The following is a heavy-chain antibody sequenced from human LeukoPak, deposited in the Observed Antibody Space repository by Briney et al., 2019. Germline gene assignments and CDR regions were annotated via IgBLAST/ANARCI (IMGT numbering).Heavy chain of an antibody. CDR3: ARSTSCYDSSGRLHYFDY. CDR1: GGTFSSYA. Sequence: PGASVKVSCKASGGTFSSYAISWVRQAPGQGLEWMGGIIPIFGTANYAQKFQGRVTITADKSTSTAYMELSSLRSEDTAVYYCARSTSCYDSSGRLHYFDYWGQGTLVTVSS. J-gene: IGHJ4*02. V-gene: IGHV1-69*06. D-gene: IGHD3-22*01. CDR2: IIPIFGTA.